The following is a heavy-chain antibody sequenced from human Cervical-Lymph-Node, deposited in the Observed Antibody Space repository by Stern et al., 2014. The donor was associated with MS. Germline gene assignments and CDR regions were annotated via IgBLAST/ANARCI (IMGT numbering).Heavy chain of an antibody. V-gene: IGHV3-30*18. CDR1: GFTFSSYG. CDR2: LSYDGSNK. J-gene: IGHJ1*01. Sequence: VQLVESGGGVVQPGRSLRLSCAASGFTFSSYGMPWVRQAPGKGLEWVAVLSYDGSNKYYADSVKGRFTISRDNSKNTLYLQMNNLRAEDTAVYYCAKARGPYDSSGYLQHWGQGTLVTVSS. CDR3: AKARGPYDSSGYLQH. D-gene: IGHD3-22*01.